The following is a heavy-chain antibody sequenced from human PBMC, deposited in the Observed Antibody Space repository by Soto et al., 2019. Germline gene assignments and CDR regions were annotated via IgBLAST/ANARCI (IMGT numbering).Heavy chain of an antibody. CDR1: GFTFNIYG. J-gene: IGHJ4*02. CDR2: ISYDGSNQ. CDR3: AKDQASGQGSFDS. Sequence: PGGSLRLSCAASGFTFNIYGMHWVRQAPDKGLEWVALISYDGSNQYYADSVKDRFTISRDNSKNTLFLQMNSLRADDTAVYYCAKDQASGQGSFDSWGQGTLVTVSS. V-gene: IGHV3-30*18.